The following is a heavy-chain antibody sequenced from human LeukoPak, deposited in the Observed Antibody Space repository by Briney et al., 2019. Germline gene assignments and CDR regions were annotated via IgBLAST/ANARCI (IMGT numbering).Heavy chain of an antibody. V-gene: IGHV1-18*01. J-gene: IGHJ4*02. CDR1: GYTFTSYG. CDR3: ARVKRGYSGYDYTY. Sequence: EASVKVPCTVSGYTFTSYGISWVRQAPGQGLEWMGWISAYNDNTNYAQKLQGRVTMTTDTSTSTAYMELRSLRSGDTAVYYCARVKRGYSGYDYTYWGQGTLVTVSS. CDR2: ISAYNDNT. D-gene: IGHD5-12*01.